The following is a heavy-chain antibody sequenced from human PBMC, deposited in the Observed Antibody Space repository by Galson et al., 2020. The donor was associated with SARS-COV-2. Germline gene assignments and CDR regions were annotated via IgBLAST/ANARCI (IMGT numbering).Heavy chain of an antibody. CDR3: AKDPYGGPWGGWFDP. CDR1: GFTFDDYA. CDR2: ISWNSGSI. D-gene: IGHD3-10*01. J-gene: IGHJ5*02. V-gene: IGHV3-9*01. Sequence: GGSLRLSCAASGFTFDDYAMHWVRQAPGKGLEWVSGISWNSGSIGYADSVKGRFTISRDNAKNSLYLQMNSLRAEDTALYYCAKDPYGGPWGGWFDPWGQGTLVTVSS.